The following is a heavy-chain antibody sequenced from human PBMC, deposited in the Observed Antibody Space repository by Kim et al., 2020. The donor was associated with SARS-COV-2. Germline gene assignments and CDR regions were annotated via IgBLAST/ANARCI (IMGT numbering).Heavy chain of an antibody. CDR2: ISAYNGNT. D-gene: IGHD3-10*01. CDR1: GYTFTSYG. V-gene: IGHV1-18*01. J-gene: IGHJ4*02. CDR3: ARDPTPLDYYGSGGLLVFDY. Sequence: ASVKVSCKASGYTFTSYGISWVRQAPGQGLEWMGWISAYNGNTNYAQKLQGRVTMTTDTSTSTAYMELRSLRSDDTAVYYCARDPTPLDYYGSGGLLVFDYWGQGTLVTVSS.